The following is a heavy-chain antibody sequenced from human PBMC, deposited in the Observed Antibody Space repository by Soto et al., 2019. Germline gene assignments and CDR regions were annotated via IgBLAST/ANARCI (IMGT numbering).Heavy chain of an antibody. V-gene: IGHV3-23*01. J-gene: IGHJ5*02. CDR3: AKDPGNWNSPRPGGWFDP. D-gene: IGHD1-7*01. CDR2: ISGSGGST. Sequence: GSLRLSCAASGFTFSSYAMSWVRQAPGKGLEWVSAISGSGGSTYYADSVKGRFTISRDNSKNTLYLQMNSLRAEDTAVYYCAKDPGNWNSPRPGGWFDPWGQGTLVTVSS. CDR1: GFTFSSYA.